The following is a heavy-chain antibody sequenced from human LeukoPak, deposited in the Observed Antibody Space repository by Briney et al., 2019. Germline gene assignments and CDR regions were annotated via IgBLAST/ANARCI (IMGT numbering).Heavy chain of an antibody. CDR3: AKDPAVGTTNYFDY. CDR1: GFTFSSYA. J-gene: IGHJ4*02. D-gene: IGHD1-26*01. Sequence: GGSLRLSCAASGFTFSSYAMSWVRQAPGKGLEWVSAICGSGGSTYYADSVKGRFTISRDNSKNTLYLQMKSLRAKDAAISFCAKDPAVGTTNYFDYWCQGNLVPVSS. CDR2: ICGSGGST. V-gene: IGHV3-23*01.